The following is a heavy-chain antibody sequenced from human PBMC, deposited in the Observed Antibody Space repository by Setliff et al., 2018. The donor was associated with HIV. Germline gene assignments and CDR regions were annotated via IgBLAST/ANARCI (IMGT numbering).Heavy chain of an antibody. Sequence: ASVKVSCKASGYTFSSYGISWVRQAPGQGVEWMGWISAYNGNTNYAQKLQGRVTMTTDTSTSTAYMELRSLRSDDTAVYYCARGGGTMIVVAQDYWGQGTLVTVSS. V-gene: IGHV1-18*01. CDR3: ARGGGTMIVVAQDY. CDR2: ISAYNGNT. CDR1: GYTFSSYG. D-gene: IGHD3-22*01. J-gene: IGHJ4*02.